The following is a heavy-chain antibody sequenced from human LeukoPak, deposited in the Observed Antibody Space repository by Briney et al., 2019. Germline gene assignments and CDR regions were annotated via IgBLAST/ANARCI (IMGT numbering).Heavy chain of an antibody. D-gene: IGHD6-13*01. CDR3: TRHGGPTRSSSLYGYFDY. CDR1: GFTFSNAW. J-gene: IGHJ4*02. V-gene: IGHV3-15*01. CDR2: IKSKTDGGTT. Sequence: GGSLRLSCAASGFTFSNAWMTWVRQAPGKGLEWVGRIKSKTDGGTTDYAAPVKGRFTISRDDSENTLYLQLNSLITEDTAVYYCTRHGGPTRSSSLYGYFDYWGQGRLVSVCS.